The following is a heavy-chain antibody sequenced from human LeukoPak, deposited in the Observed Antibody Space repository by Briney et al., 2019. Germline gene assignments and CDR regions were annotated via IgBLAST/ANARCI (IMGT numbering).Heavy chain of an antibody. V-gene: IGHV1-8*03. J-gene: IGHJ5*02. CDR1: GYTFTSYD. Sequence: ASVKVSCKASGYTFTSYDINWVRQATGQGLEWMGWMNPNSGNTGYAQKFQGRVTITRNTSISTAYMELSGLRSDDTAIYYCAGGWEPYDYWFDPWGQGTLVTVSS. CDR2: MNPNSGNT. D-gene: IGHD5-12*01. CDR3: AGGWEPYDYWFDP.